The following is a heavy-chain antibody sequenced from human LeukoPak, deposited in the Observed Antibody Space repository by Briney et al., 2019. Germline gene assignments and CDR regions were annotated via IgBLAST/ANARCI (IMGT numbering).Heavy chain of an antibody. V-gene: IGHV3-13*05. CDR3: AGQARPGAAEGAFDI. CDR1: GFTFSSYD. Sequence: GGSLRLSCTASGFTFSSYDMHWVRQDKGKGLEWVSAISTAGDPYYLGSVKGRFTISRENAKNSFYLQMNSLRAGDTAVSYCAGQARPGAAEGAFDIWGQGTMVTVSS. CDR2: ISTAGDP. J-gene: IGHJ3*02. D-gene: IGHD2-2*01.